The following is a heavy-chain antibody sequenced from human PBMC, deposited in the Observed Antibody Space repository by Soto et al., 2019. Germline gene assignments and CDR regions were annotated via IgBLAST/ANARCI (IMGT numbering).Heavy chain of an antibody. CDR1: GFTVSSNY. CDR2: IYSGGST. D-gene: IGHD1-26*01. CDR3: ARDGNSGYDYYYMDV. Sequence: EVQLVESGGGLVQPGGSLRLSCAASGFTVSSNYMSWVRQAPGKGLEWVSVIYSGGSTYYADSVKGRFTISRDNSKNTLYLQMNSLRADDTAVYYCARDGNSGYDYYYMDVWGKGTTVTVSS. J-gene: IGHJ6*03. V-gene: IGHV3-66*01.